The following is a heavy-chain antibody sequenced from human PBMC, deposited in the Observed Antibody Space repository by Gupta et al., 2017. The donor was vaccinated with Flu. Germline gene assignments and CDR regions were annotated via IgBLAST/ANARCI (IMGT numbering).Heavy chain of an antibody. CDR1: GFTFGRYG. Sequence: QVHLVESGGGVVQPGRSLRLSCGAAGFTFGRYGMHWVRQAPGKRLEWVATLRYAGISECEADAVKGRLIISRDNSKNNLLLQMSKRRAADTAVYYCAAHRGYDNYGVDVWGQGTTVTVSS. CDR3: AAHRGYDNYGVDV. J-gene: IGHJ6*02. V-gene: IGHV3-33*03. CDR2: LRYAGISE. D-gene: IGHD5-12*01.